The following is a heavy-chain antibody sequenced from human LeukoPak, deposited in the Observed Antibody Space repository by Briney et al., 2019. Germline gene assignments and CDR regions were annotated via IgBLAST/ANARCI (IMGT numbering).Heavy chain of an antibody. CDR2: IIPIFGTA. J-gene: IGHJ6*03. CDR3: AKSGDYYYYYYMDV. V-gene: IGHV1-69*05. Sequence: GSSVKVSCKASGGTFSSYAISWVRQAPGQGLEWMGGIIPIFGTANYAQKFQGRVTITTDESTSTAYMELSSLRAEDTAVYYCAKSGDYYYYYYMDVWGKGTTVTVSS. CDR1: GGTFSSYA. D-gene: IGHD2-15*01.